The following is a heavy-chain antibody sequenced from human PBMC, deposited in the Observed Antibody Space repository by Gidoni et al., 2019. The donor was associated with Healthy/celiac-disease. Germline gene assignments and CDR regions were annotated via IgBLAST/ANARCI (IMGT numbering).Heavy chain of an antibody. CDR1: GGSISSGGYY. CDR3: ARKEQQLESSYWYFDL. V-gene: IGHV4-31*03. J-gene: IGHJ2*01. CDR2: IYYSGST. Sequence: QVQLQESGPGLVKPSQTLSLTCTVSGGSISSGGYYWSWIRQHPGKGLEWIGYIYYSGSTYYNPSLKSRVTISVDTSKNQFSLKLSSVTAADTAVYYCARKEQQLESSYWYFDLWGRGTLVTVSS. D-gene: IGHD6-13*01.